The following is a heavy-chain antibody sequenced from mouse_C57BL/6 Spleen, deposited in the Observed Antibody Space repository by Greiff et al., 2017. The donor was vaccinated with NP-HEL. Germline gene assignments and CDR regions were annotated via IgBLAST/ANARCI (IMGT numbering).Heavy chain of an antibody. CDR1: GFNIKDDY. V-gene: IGHV14-4*01. CDR3: TTNWGYAMDY. CDR2: IDPENGDT. Sequence: EVHLVESGAELVRPGDSVKLSCTASGFNIKDDYMHWVKQRPEQGLEWIGWIDPENGDTEYASKFQGKATITADTSSNTAYLQLSSLTSEDTAVYYCTTNWGYAMDYWGQGTSVTVSS. J-gene: IGHJ4*01. D-gene: IGHD4-1*01.